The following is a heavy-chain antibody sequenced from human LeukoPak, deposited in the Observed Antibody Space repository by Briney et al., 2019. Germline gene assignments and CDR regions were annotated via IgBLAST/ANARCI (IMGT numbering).Heavy chain of an antibody. Sequence: GGSLRLSCAASGFTFSSYAMHWVRQAPGKGLEWEAVISYDGSNKYYADSVKGRFTISRDNSKNTLYLQMNSLRAEDTAVYYCARVGLDLEGDYWGQGTLVTVSS. CDR1: GFTFSSYA. CDR3: ARVGLDLEGDY. D-gene: IGHD3-3*01. CDR2: ISYDGSNK. V-gene: IGHV3-30-3*01. J-gene: IGHJ4*02.